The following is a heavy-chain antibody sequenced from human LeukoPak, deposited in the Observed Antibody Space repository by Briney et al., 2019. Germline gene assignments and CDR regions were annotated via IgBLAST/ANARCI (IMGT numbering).Heavy chain of an antibody. J-gene: IGHJ4*02. V-gene: IGHV4-61*02. D-gene: IGHD3-10*01. CDR1: GGSIYSGTYY. CDR2: IYTSGST. Sequence: SETLSLTCSVSGGSIYSGTYYWSWRRQPAGKGLEWIGRIYTSGSTNYHPSLKSRVTMSVDTSKNQFSLKLSSVTAADSDVYYCARSELLWFGGVNSGFDYWGQGTLVTVSS. CDR3: ARSELLWFGGVNSGFDY.